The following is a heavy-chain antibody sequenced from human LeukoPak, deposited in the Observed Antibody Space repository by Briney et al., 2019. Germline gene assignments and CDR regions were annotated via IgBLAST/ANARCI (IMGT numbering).Heavy chain of an antibody. CDR1: GYTFTSYY. Sequence: ASVKVSCKASGYTFTSYYMHWVRQAPGQGLEWMGIINPSGGSTSYAQKFQGRVTMTRDTSTSTVYMELSSLRSEDTAVYYCAREGQVITMVRGFPTYYYYGMDVWAKGPRSPSP. J-gene: IGHJ6*02. D-gene: IGHD3-10*01. CDR3: AREGQVITMVRGFPTYYYYGMDV. CDR2: INPSGGST. V-gene: IGHV1-46*01.